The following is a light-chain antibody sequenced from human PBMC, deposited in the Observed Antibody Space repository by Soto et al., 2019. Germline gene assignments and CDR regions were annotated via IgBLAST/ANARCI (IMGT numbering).Light chain of an antibody. CDR2: DAS. CDR1: QDISNY. CDR3: QQYDNLPPVH. J-gene: IGKJ2*01. V-gene: IGKV1-33*01. Sequence: DIQMTQSPSSLSASVGDRVTITCQASQDISNYLNWYQQKLGKAPKLLIYDASNLETRVPLRFSGSGSGTDFTFTISSLQPEDIATYYCQQYDNLPPVHFGQGTKLDIK.